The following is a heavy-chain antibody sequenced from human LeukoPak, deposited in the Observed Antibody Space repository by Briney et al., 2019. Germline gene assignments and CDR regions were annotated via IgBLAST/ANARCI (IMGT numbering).Heavy chain of an antibody. J-gene: IGHJ4*02. CDR3: CRGIAVAGIPNFDY. CDR2: INPNSGGT. CDR1: GYTFTGYY. Sequence: GASVKVSCKASGYTFTGYYMHWVRQAPGQGLEWMGRINPNSGGTNYAQKFQGRVTMTRDTSISTAYMEVSRLRSGDTAVYYCCRGIAVAGIPNFDYWGQGTLVTVSS. D-gene: IGHD6-19*01. V-gene: IGHV1-2*06.